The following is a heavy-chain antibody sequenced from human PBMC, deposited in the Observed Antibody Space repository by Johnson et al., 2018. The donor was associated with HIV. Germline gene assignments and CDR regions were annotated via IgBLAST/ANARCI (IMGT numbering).Heavy chain of an antibody. CDR2: IYSGGST. Sequence: VQLVVSGGGLVQPGGSLRLSCEASGFTINSNYINWVRQAPGKGLECVSVIYSGGSTYYADSVKGRFTISRDNSKNTLYLKMNSRRAEDTAFYYCARDFVAFGECTAFDIWGKGTMVTVSS. D-gene: IGHD3-10*01. J-gene: IGHJ3*02. CDR3: ARDFVAFGECTAFDI. V-gene: IGHV3-66*01. CDR1: GFTINSNY.